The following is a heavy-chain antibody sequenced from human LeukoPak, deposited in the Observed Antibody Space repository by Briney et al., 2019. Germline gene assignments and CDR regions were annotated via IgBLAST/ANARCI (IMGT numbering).Heavy chain of an antibody. CDR1: GGSFSGYY. V-gene: IGHV4-34*01. Sequence: SETLSLTCAVYGGSFSGYYWSWIRQPPRKGLEWIGEINHSGSTNYNPSLKSRVTISVDTSKNQFSLKLSSVTAADTAVYYCARGVSSGWYARRAYYFDYWGQGTLATVSS. CDR2: INHSGST. J-gene: IGHJ4*02. D-gene: IGHD6-19*01. CDR3: ARGVSSGWYARRAYYFDY.